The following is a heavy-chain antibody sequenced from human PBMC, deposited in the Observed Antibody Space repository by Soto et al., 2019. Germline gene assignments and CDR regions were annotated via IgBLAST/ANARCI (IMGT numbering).Heavy chain of an antibody. Sequence: GGSLKISCKSSGYPFRSYWIAWVRQMPGKGLEWMGIIYPADSDTRYSPSFEGQVTISADKSISTAYLQWSSLKAPDTDMYYCARSEGGYWSTYTCCASGFDTCGQVT. CDR1: GYPFRSYW. D-gene: IGHD2-2*01. V-gene: IGHV5-51*01. CDR3: ARSEGGYWSTYTCCASGFDT. J-gene: IGHJ5*02. CDR2: IYPADSDT.